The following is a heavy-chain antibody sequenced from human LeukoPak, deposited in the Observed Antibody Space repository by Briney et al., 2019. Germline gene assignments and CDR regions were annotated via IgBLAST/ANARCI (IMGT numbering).Heavy chain of an antibody. CDR3: ARGSLYSSSWFNWFDL. Sequence: GGSLRLSCAASGFTFSSYDMHWVRQATGKGLEWVSAIGIAGDTYYPGSVKGRFTISRENAKNSLYLQMNSLRAEDTAVYYCARGSLYSSSWFNWFDLWGQGTLVTVSS. CDR2: IGIAGDT. V-gene: IGHV3-13*01. CDR1: GFTFSSYD. J-gene: IGHJ5*02. D-gene: IGHD6-13*01.